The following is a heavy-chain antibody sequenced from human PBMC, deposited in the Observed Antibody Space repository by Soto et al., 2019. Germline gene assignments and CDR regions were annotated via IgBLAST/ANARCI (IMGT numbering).Heavy chain of an antibody. CDR2: IIPMFGTA. CDR1: GGTFSSYA. CDR3: TTGDYYRGPR. Sequence: QVQLVQSGAEVKKPGSSVKVSCKASGGTFSSYAISWVRQAPGQGLEWMGGIIPMFGTANYGQKFQGRVTITADESTSTAYMELSSLRSDYTAVYYCTTGDYYRGPRWGQGTLVTVSS. D-gene: IGHD3-10*01. V-gene: IGHV1-69*01. J-gene: IGHJ4*02.